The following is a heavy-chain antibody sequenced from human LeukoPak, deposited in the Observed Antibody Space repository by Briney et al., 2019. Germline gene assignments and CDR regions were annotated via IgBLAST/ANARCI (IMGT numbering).Heavy chain of an antibody. CDR1: GFTFSNAG. V-gene: IGHV3-15*01. D-gene: IGHD4-17*01. CDR3: TTDFYGDLSYFDY. Sequence: GGSLRLSCAASGFTFSNAGMSGVPRAPGRGPWWVGGIKSKTDGGTTDYAAPVKGRFTISRDDSKNTLYLQMNSLKTEDTAVYYCTTDFYGDLSYFDYWGQGTLVTVSS. CDR2: IKSKTDGGTT. J-gene: IGHJ4*02.